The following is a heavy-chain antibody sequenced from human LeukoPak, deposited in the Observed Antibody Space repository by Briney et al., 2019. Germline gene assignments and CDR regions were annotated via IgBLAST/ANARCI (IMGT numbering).Heavy chain of an antibody. J-gene: IGHJ4*02. CDR1: GGSISGYY. V-gene: IGHV4-59*01. D-gene: IGHD3-9*01. CDR2: IYYTGNT. CDR3: ARATGYYKVFDY. Sequence: SSETLSLTCTVSGGSISGYYWSWIRQPPGKGLEWIGYIYYTGNTKYNPSLKSRVTISEDTSKNQFSLKLSSVTAADTAVYYCARATGYYKVFDYWGQGTLVTVSS.